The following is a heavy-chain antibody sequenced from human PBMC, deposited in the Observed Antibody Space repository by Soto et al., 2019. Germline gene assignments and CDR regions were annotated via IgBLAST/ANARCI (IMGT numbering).Heavy chain of an antibody. V-gene: IGHV4-34*01. D-gene: IGHD3-3*01. J-gene: IGHJ4*02. CDR1: GGSFSGYY. CDR2: INHSGST. Sequence: SETLSLTCAVYGGSFSGYYWSWIRQPPGKGLEWIGEINHSGSTNYNPSLKSRVTISVDTSKNQFSLKLSSVTAADTAVYYCARGGVVFWRPQSSYPFDYWGQGTLVTVSS. CDR3: ARGGVVFWRPQSSYPFDY.